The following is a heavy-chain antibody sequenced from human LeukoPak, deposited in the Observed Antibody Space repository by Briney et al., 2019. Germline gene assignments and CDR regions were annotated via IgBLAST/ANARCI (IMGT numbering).Heavy chain of an antibody. D-gene: IGHD2-8*01. CDR1: GFTFRSYE. Sequence: PGGSLRLSCVASGFTFRSYELNWVRQAPGKGLEWVSLISSSGSTIDYADSVKGRFTISRDNAKNSLYLQMNGLRAEDTAIYYCAVLGSRSGFDYWGQGTLVTVSS. CDR2: ISSSGSTI. J-gene: IGHJ4*02. CDR3: AVLGSRSGFDY. V-gene: IGHV3-48*03.